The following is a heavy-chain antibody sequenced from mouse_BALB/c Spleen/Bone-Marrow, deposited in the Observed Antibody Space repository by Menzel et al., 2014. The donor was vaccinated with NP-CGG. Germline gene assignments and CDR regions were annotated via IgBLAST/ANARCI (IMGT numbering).Heavy chain of an antibody. D-gene: IGHD1-1*01. CDR3: AKSVSLRAMDS. J-gene: IGHJ4*01. V-gene: IGHV1-39*01. Sequence: VQLQQSGPELEKPGASVKISCKASGYSFTGYNMNWVKQSNGKSLEWIGDIDPYYGGTSYNQKLKDKATLTVDKSSSTAYIHLKSLTSVDSVAHYCAKSVSLRAMDSWGQGTSVTLSS. CDR2: IDPYYGGT. CDR1: GYSFTGYN.